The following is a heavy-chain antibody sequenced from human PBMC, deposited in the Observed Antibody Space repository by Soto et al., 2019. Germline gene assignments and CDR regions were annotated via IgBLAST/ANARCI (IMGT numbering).Heavy chain of an antibody. CDR3: ATWHLQEHAYDI. Sequence: PGESLKISCEAFGFTVSGKKYVAWVRQAPGKGLEWVSALYDLDGTYYADSVKGRFTTSSDSSRTTVYLQMNSLGPDDTAVYSCATWHLQEHAYDIWGQGTMVT. CDR2: LYDLDGT. CDR1: GFTVSGKKY. J-gene: IGHJ3*02. D-gene: IGHD1-1*01. V-gene: IGHV3-53*01.